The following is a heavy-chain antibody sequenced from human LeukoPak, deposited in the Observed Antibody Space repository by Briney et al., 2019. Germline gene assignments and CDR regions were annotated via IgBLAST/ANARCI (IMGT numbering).Heavy chain of an antibody. J-gene: IGHJ5*02. CDR1: GFTFSSYA. V-gene: IGHV3-23*01. D-gene: IGHD2-2*01. CDR2: ISGSGGST. CDR3: AKRVRYCSRTSCYNWFDP. Sequence: GGSLRLSCAASGFTFSSYAMSWVRQAPGKGLEWVSAISGSGGSTYYADSVKGRFTISRDNSKNTLYLQMNSLRAEDTAVYYCAKRVRYCSRTSCYNWFDPWGQGTLVTVSS.